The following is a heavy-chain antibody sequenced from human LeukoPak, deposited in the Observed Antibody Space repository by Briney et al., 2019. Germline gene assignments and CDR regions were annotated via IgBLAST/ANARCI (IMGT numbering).Heavy chain of an antibody. CDR1: GFTFSSYS. CDR2: ISSSSSTI. V-gene: IGHV3-48*02. CDR3: ARDRPRYCSGGSCYLNPGLFDY. J-gene: IGHJ4*02. D-gene: IGHD2-15*01. Sequence: GGSLRLSCAASGFTFSSYSMNGVRQAPGKGLEGVSYISSSSSTIYYADSVKGRFTISRDNAKNSLYLQMNSLRDEDTAVYYCARDRPRYCSGGSCYLNPGLFDYWGQGTLVTVSS.